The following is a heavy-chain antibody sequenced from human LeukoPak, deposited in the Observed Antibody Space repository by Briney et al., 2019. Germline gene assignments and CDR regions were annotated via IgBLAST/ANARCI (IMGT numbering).Heavy chain of an antibody. J-gene: IGHJ3*02. V-gene: IGHV4-59*01. D-gene: IGHD5-12*01. CDR1: GGSISSYY. CDR2: IYYSGST. CDR3: ARGYSGYDWGAFDI. Sequence: SEILSLTCTVSGGSISSYYWSWIRQPPGKGLEWIGYIYYSGSTNYNPSLKSRVTISVDMSKNQFSLKLNSVTAADTAVYYCARGYSGYDWGAFDIWGQGTMVTVSS.